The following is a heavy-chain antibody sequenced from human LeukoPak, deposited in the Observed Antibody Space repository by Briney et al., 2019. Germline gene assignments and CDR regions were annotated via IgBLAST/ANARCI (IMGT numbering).Heavy chain of an antibody. Sequence: PGGSLRLSCTASGFTFTNCAMGWVRQAPGKGLEWVSSIGGSAGRTFYADSVKGRFTISRDKSKNTLYLQMNGLRVEDTAVYYCAKVMPPGRIRFYSYYMDVWGKGTTVSVS. CDR3: AKVMPPGRIRFYSYYMDV. V-gene: IGHV3-23*01. D-gene: IGHD2-15*01. J-gene: IGHJ6*03. CDR1: GFTFTNCA. CDR2: IGGSAGRT.